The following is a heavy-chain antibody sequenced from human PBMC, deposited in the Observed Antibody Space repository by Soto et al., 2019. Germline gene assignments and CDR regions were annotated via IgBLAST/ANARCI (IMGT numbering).Heavy chain of an antibody. CDR3: ASEVSMPYYYSGMAV. V-gene: IGHV1-18*01. CDR2: ISTYNGDT. Sequence: QVQLVQSGAEVKKPGASVKVSCKASGYSFTTYGIAWVRQAPGQGLEWMGWISTYNGDTDYAQNLQGRVIMTTATSXXTAYMELRSLRSAATAVYYCASEVSMPYYYSGMAVWGQGTTVSFSS. CDR1: GYSFTTYG. D-gene: IGHD3-16*01. J-gene: IGHJ6*02.